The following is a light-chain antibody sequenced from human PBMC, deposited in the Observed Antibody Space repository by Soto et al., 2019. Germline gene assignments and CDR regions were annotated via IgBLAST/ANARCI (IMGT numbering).Light chain of an antibody. J-gene: IGLJ1*01. V-gene: IGLV1-40*01. CDR3: QSYDSSLSSYV. CDR1: TSNIGAGYH. CDR2: DNT. Sequence: QSVLTQPPSVSGAPGQRVSISCTGSTSNIGAGYHVHWYQQFPGTAPKLLMYDNTNRPSGVPDRFSGSNSGTSASLAITGLQAEDEADYYCQSYDSSLSSYVFGTGTKLNVL.